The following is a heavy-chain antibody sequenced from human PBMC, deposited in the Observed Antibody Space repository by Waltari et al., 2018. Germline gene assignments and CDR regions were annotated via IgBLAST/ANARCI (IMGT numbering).Heavy chain of an antibody. CDR3: AGTGDLIYYFDD. CDR1: GGSISSSSYY. CDR2: IYYSGST. V-gene: IGHV4-39*01. D-gene: IGHD7-27*01. J-gene: IGHJ4*02. Sequence: QLQLQESGPGLVKPSETLSLTCTVSGGSISSSSYYWGWIRQPPGKGLEWIGSIYYSGSTYYNPSLKSRVTISVDTSKNQFSLKLSSVTAADTAVYYCAGTGDLIYYFDDWGQGTLVTVSS.